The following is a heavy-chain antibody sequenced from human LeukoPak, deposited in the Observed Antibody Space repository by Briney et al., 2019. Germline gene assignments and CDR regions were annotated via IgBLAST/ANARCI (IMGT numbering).Heavy chain of an antibody. CDR2: ISYDGSSK. V-gene: IGHV3-30*04. Sequence: PGRSLRLSCAASRFTFSSYAMHWVRQAPGKGLEWVAVISYDGSSKYYTDSVKGRFTISRDNSKNTLFLQMNSLRAEDTAVYYCARDPNGGYSNLLDYWGQGTLVTVSS. D-gene: IGHD5-12*01. CDR3: ARDPNGGYSNLLDY. CDR1: RFTFSSYA. J-gene: IGHJ4*02.